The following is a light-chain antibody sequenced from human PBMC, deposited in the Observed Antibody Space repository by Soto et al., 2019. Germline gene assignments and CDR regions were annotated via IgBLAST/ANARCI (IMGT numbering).Light chain of an antibody. J-gene: IGLJ1*01. CDR2: EVS. CDR3: SSYAGSNNPYV. Sequence: QSVLTQPPSGSGSPGQSVTISCTGTSSDVGGYKYVSWYQQHPGKAPKLMIYEVSKRPSGVPDRFSGSKSGNTASLTVSGLQAEDEADYYCSSYAGSNNPYVFGTGTKLTLL. CDR1: SSDVGGYKY. V-gene: IGLV2-8*01.